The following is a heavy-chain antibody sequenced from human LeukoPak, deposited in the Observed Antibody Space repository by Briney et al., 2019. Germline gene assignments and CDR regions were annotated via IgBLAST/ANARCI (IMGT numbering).Heavy chain of an antibody. D-gene: IGHD6-13*01. CDR3: ASRTVSSSWYRGWFDP. Sequence: SETLSLTCTVSGYSISTGYYWSWIRQPPGKGLEWIGEINHSGSTTYNPSLKSRVTISVDTSKNQFSLKLSSVTAADTAVYYCASRTVSSSWYRGWFDPWGQGTLVTVSS. J-gene: IGHJ5*02. CDR2: INHSGST. CDR1: GYSISTGYY. V-gene: IGHV4-34*01.